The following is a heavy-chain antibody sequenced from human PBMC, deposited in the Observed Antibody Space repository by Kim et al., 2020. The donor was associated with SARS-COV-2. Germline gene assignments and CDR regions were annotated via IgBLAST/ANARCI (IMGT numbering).Heavy chain of an antibody. CDR1: GFTFSSYG. Sequence: GGSLRLSCAASGFTFSSYGMHWVRQAPGKGLEWVAVISYDGSNKYYADSVKGRFTISRDNSKNTLYLQMNSLRAEDTAVYYCAKGDDDSSGDDAFDIWGQGTMVTVSS. CDR2: ISYDGSNK. CDR3: AKGDDDSSGDDAFDI. V-gene: IGHV3-30*18. D-gene: IGHD3-22*01. J-gene: IGHJ3*02.